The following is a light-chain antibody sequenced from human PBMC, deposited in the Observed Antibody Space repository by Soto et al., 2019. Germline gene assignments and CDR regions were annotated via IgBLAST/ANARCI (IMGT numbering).Light chain of an antibody. CDR2: STS. CDR3: AAWDDRLDVYV. J-gene: IGLJ1*01. Sequence: QSALTQLRSVSGSPGQSVTISCSGSSSNIGSNTVTWYQQLPGTAPKLLIYSTSQRSSGVPGRFSGSKSGASASLSISGLQSEDEADYYYAAWDDRLDVYVFGTGTKATV. V-gene: IGLV1-44*01. CDR1: SSNIGSNT.